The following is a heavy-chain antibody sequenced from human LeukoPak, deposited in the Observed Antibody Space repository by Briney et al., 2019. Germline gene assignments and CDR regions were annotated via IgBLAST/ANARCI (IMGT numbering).Heavy chain of an antibody. J-gene: IGHJ4*02. V-gene: IGHV4-61*01. D-gene: IGHD1-26*01. CDR3: ARDPGGSYRPFDC. CDR1: GGSTSSIRYY. Sequence: GTLSPTCTVSGGSTSSIRYYWDWIRQPPGKGLEWIGYIYDSGSTNYNSSLKSRVTISVDTPKNQFYLKLSSVTAADTAVYYCARDPGGSYRPFDCWGEGPLVTVSS. CDR2: IYDSGST.